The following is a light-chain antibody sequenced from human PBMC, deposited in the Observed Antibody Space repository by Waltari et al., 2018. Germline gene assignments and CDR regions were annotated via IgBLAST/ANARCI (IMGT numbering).Light chain of an antibody. CDR2: TAS. CDR3: QKYDSAPFA. J-gene: IGKJ3*01. CDR1: QGISNY. Sequence: DIQMTQSPSSLSASVGDRVTITCRASQGISNYLAWYQQKPGTVPKLLISTASNLQSGVPSRFRRSGSATDFTLTISSLQPEDVATYYCQKYDSAPFAFGPGTRVDIK. V-gene: IGKV1-27*01.